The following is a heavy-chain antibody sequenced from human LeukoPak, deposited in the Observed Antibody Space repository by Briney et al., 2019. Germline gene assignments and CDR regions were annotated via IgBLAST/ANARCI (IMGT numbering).Heavy chain of an antibody. CDR2: TYYRSKWYN. CDR3: ARGHYISGLDLNFDS. CDR1: GDSVSSNSAA. J-gene: IGHJ4*02. D-gene: IGHD6-19*01. Sequence: SQTLSLTCAISGDSVSSNSAAWNWIRQSPSRGLEWLGRTYYRSKWYNDYALSVKSRITFSPDISKNQFSLQLNSVTPEDTAVYYCARGHYISGLDLNFDSWGQGTLVTVSS. V-gene: IGHV6-1*01.